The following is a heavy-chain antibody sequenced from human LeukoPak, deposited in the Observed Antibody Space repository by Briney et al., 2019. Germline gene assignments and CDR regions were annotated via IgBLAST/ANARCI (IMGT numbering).Heavy chain of an antibody. D-gene: IGHD2-21*01. CDR2: INPNSGGT. Sequence: ASVKVSCKTSGYSFTDYYMHWVRQAPGQGLEWMGWINPNSGGTSSAQKFQGRVTMTRNTSITTVYMEVNWLTSDDTAIYYCARADRLHGGPYLIGPWGQGTLVTVSS. V-gene: IGHV1-2*02. CDR3: ARADRLHGGPYLIGP. J-gene: IGHJ5*02. CDR1: GYSFTDYY.